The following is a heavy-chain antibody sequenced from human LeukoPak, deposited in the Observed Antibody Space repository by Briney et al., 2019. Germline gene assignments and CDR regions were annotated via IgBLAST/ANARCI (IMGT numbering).Heavy chain of an antibody. J-gene: IGHJ4*02. CDR2: IKTDGSEK. D-gene: IGHD6-13*01. V-gene: IGHV3-7*01. Sequence: GGSLRLSCEGSGFTFSNYWMGWVRQAPGKGLQWVANIKTDGSEKYYVDSVKGRFTISRDNAKNSLYLQTNSLRAEDTAVYYCALFGTRGYWGQGTLVTVSS. CDR1: GFTFSNYW. CDR3: ALFGTRGY.